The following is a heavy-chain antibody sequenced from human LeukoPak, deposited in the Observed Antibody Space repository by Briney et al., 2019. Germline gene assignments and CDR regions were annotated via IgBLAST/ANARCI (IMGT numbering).Heavy chain of an antibody. Sequence: GESLKISCKVSGYRFTTYWIGWGRQMPGKGLEWMGIIYPGDSDTRYSPSFRGQVTISTDKSINTAYLQWSSLKASDIAIYYCARLMTTVSPRSFDFWGQGTLVTVSS. V-gene: IGHV5-51*01. CDR3: ARLMTTVSPRSFDF. D-gene: IGHD4-17*01. J-gene: IGHJ4*02. CDR2: IYPGDSDT. CDR1: GYRFTTYW.